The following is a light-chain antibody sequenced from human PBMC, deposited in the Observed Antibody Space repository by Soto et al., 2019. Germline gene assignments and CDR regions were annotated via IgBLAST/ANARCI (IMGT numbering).Light chain of an antibody. CDR2: DAS. V-gene: IGKV3-15*01. CDR3: QHYNDWPPKYS. CDR1: QSISSN. J-gene: IGKJ2*03. Sequence: EVVMTQSPATLSVSPGERATLSCRASQSISSNLAWYQQKPGQTPRLLIYDASTRATGIPTRFSGGGSGTEFTLTVSSLQSEDFAVYYCQHYNDWPPKYSFGQGTKLEI.